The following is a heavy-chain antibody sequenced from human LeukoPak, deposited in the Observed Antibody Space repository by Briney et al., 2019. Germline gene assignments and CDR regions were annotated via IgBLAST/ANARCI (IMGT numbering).Heavy chain of an antibody. CDR1: GFTFSTYW. D-gene: IGHD5-24*01. CDR2: IKFHGSST. J-gene: IGHJ4*02. Sequence: GGSLRLSCAASGFTFSTYWMHWVRQAPGKGLVWLSHIKFHGSSTNYADSAKGRFTISRDNAKNTLYLQMNSLRAEDTAVYYCARTGYYNGHDFWGQGTLVTVSP. CDR3: ARTGYYNGHDF. V-gene: IGHV3-74*01.